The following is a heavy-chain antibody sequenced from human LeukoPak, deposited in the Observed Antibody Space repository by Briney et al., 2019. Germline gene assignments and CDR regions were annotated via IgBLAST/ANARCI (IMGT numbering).Heavy chain of an antibody. V-gene: IGHV3-23*01. D-gene: IGHD6-19*01. J-gene: IGHJ4*02. CDR3: AKDQTVAGTYDS. CDR2: LSGRGDRT. Sequence: GGSLRLSCVASGFSFNTKAMTWVRQAPGKGLEWISTLSGRGDRTFYADSVKGRFTISRDKSENTLHLQMNSLRAEDTAIYYCAKDQTVAGTYDSWGRGTLVIVSS. CDR1: GFSFNTKA.